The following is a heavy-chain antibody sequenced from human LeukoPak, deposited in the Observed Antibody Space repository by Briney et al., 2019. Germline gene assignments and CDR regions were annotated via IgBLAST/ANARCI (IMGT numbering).Heavy chain of an antibody. CDR1: GFTFSTYT. V-gene: IGHV3-7*01. Sequence: PGGSLRLSCAASGFTFSTYTIHWVRQAPGKGLEWVANIKQDGSEKYYVDSVKGRFTISRDNAKNSLYLQMNSLRAEDTAVYYCARDRIQLWTYYYYYMDVWGKGTTVTVSS. CDR2: IKQDGSEK. J-gene: IGHJ6*03. CDR3: ARDRIQLWTYYYYYMDV. D-gene: IGHD5-18*01.